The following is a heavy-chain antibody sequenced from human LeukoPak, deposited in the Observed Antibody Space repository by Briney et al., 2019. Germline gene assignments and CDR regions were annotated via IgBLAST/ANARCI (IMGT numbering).Heavy chain of an antibody. CDR1: GGSISSYY. Sequence: SETLSLTCTVSGGSISSYYWSWIRQPPGKGLEWNGYIYYSGSTNYNPSLKSRVTISVDTSKNQFSLKLSSVTAADTAVYYCAAYGSGTVDYWGQGTLVTVSS. V-gene: IGHV4-59*08. CDR3: AAYGSGTVDY. D-gene: IGHD3-10*01. CDR2: IYYSGST. J-gene: IGHJ4*02.